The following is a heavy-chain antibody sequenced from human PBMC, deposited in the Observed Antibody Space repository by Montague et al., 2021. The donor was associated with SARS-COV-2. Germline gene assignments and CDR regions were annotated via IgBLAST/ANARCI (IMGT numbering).Heavy chain of an antibody. CDR2: FYSVGST. V-gene: IGHV4-59*02. J-gene: IGHJ3*02. D-gene: IGHD1-14*01. CDR3: ARETMTADAFDI. Sequence: SETLSLTCTVSGASVSSSDWGWIRQSPGKGLEWIGYFYSVGSTDYNPSLKSRAIISRDTSKNQFSLKVRSVTAADTAVYYCARETMTADAFDIWGQGTMATVSS. CDR1: GASVSSSD.